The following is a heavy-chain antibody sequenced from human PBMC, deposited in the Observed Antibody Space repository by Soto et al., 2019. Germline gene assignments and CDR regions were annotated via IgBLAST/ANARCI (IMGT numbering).Heavy chain of an antibody. D-gene: IGHD1-26*01. Sequence: QVQLVESGGGVVQPGRSLRLSCAASGITFSNYGTHWVRQAPGKGLEWVAGIWYDGRDKYYADPVKGRFTISRDNSTGALHLTMNRLTAADPAAESPVSCVGYFDKWGQGTVVTVSS. CDR3: VSCVGYFDK. CDR1: GITFSNYG. CDR2: IWYDGRDK. V-gene: IGHV3-33*01. J-gene: IGHJ4*02.